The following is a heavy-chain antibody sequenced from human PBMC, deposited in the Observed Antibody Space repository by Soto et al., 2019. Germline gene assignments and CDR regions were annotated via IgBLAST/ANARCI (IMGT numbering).Heavy chain of an antibody. Sequence: SEMMSLTCAVYGGSFSGYDLSWIRQPTGKGLEWIGEINHSGSTNYNPSLKSRVTISVDTSKNQFSLKLSSVTAADTAVYYCARGRSRRMRYFDWLSNSRPQFDYWGQGTLVTVSS. D-gene: IGHD3-9*01. V-gene: IGHV4-34*01. CDR1: GGSFSGYD. CDR3: ARGRSRRMRYFDWLSNSRPQFDY. J-gene: IGHJ4*02. CDR2: INHSGST.